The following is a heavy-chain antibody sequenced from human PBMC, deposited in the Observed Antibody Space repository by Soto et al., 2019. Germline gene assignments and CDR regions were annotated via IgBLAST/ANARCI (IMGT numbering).Heavy chain of an antibody. CDR1: GFAVDNNY. Sequence: PGGSLRLSCAASGFAVDNNYMSWVRQAPGKGLEWVSIIYIGDSTFYADSVKGRFTISRDKSKNTMYLQMNSLRAEDTAVYFCDRSRDGLGPFDYWGQVNLVTVSA. J-gene: IGHJ4*02. V-gene: IGHV3-66*01. CDR3: DRSRDGLGPFDY. CDR2: IYIGDST.